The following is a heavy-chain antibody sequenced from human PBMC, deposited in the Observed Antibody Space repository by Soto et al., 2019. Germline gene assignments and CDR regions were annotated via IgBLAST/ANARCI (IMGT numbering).Heavy chain of an antibody. CDR1: GYTFTSYG. Sequence: GASVKVSCKASGYTFTSYGISWVRQAPGQGLEWMGWISAYNGNTNYARKLQGRVTMTTDTSTSTAYMELRSLRSDDTAVYYCARDCTNGVCYLWHVYYYYGMDVWGQGTTVTVSS. J-gene: IGHJ6*02. V-gene: IGHV1-18*04. CDR3: ARDCTNGVCYLWHVYYYYGMDV. CDR2: ISAYNGNT. D-gene: IGHD2-8*01.